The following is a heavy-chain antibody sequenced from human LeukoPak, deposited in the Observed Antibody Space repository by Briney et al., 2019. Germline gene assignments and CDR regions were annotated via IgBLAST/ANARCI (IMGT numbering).Heavy chain of an antibody. D-gene: IGHD1-26*01. CDR2: ISSSSSTI. J-gene: IGHJ4*02. CDR3: ARVDGGSYNGQAEVDY. V-gene: IGHV3-48*01. Sequence: GSLLLSCAASRFTFSSYDMNWVRQAPGTGLEWVSYISSSSSTIYYADSVKGRFTISRDNAKNSLYLQMNSLRAEDTAVYYCARVDGGSYNGQAEVDYWGQGTLVTVSS. CDR1: RFTFSSYD.